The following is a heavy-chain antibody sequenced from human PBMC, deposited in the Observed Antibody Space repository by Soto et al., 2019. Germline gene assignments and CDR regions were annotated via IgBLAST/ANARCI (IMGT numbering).Heavy chain of an antibody. D-gene: IGHD6-19*01. J-gene: IGHJ4*02. CDR1: GFNFGVFG. CDR3: ALTRRSSLLEVAGPGFEY. CDR2: LSYEGSEE. Sequence: QVRLVESGGGVVQPGRSLRLSCAASGFNFGVFGMYWVRQAPGKGLEWLSVLSYEGSEEYYADFVRGRFTISRDNSKNTLFLQMDSLRVEDTGVYYCALTRRSSLLEVAGPGFEYWGQGTLVTVS. V-gene: IGHV3-30*03.